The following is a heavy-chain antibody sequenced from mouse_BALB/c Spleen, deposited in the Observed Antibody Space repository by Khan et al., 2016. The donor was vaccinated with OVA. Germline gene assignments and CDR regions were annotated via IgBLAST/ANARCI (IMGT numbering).Heavy chain of an antibody. CDR3: TRLAYYYDSEGFAY. V-gene: IGHV5-6*01. D-gene: IGHD1-1*01. CDR1: GFTFSTYG. Sequence: EVELVEFGGDLVKPGGSPKLSCAASGFTFSTYGMSWVRQAPDKRLEWVATVSTGGSYTYYPDSVKGRFTISRDNAKNTLYLQMSGLRSEDTAMFYCTRLAYYYDSEGFAYWGQGTLVTVSA. CDR2: VSTGGSYT. J-gene: IGHJ3*01.